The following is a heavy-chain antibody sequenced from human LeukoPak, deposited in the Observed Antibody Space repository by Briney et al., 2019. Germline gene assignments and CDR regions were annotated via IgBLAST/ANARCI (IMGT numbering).Heavy chain of an antibody. CDR2: ISSSGSDT. CDR3: ATAPTEDGDGSSPGY. Sequence: NPGGSLRRSCAASRFTFRDHFMSWIRQPPGKGLEYVSYISSSGSDTYYSDSVKGRFTVSRDNAKNSLFLQMNSLRAEDTAVYYCATAPTEDGDGSSPGYWGQGTLVTVSS. V-gene: IGHV3-11*04. CDR1: RFTFRDHF. J-gene: IGHJ4*02. D-gene: IGHD4-17*01.